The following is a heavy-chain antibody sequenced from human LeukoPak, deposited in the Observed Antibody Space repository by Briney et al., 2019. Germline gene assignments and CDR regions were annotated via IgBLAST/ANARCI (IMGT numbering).Heavy chain of an antibody. J-gene: IGHJ6*03. CDR2: IYYSGST. CDR3: ARMRIQLDYHYYMDV. Sequence: SDTLSLTCAVSGYSISSSNWWGWIRQPPGKGLEWIGYIYYSGSTYYNPSLKSRVTMSVDTSKNQFSLKLSSVTAVDTAVYYCARMRIQLDYHYYMDVWGKGTTVTVSS. CDR1: GYSISSSNW. D-gene: IGHD5-18*01. V-gene: IGHV4-28*01.